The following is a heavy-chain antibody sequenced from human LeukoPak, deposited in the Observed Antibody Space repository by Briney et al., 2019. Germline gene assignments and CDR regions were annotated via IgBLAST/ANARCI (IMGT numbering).Heavy chain of an antibody. V-gene: IGHV1-69*08. CDR1: GGTFSSYN. CDR2: IIPMQGTP. CDR3: ARESVAGGFEY. Sequence: ASVTVSCKASGGTFSSYNFIWVRQAPGQGLEWMGGIIPMQGTPNYAQKFQDRVTISADKSTTTVYMALSSLRYEDTAMYYCARESVAGGFEYWGQGTLVTVSS. J-gene: IGHJ4*02. D-gene: IGHD6-19*01.